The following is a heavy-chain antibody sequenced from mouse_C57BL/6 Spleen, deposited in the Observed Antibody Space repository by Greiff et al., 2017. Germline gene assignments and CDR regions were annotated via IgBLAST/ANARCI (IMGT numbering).Heavy chain of an antibody. J-gene: IGHJ4*01. V-gene: IGHV1-26*01. CDR1: GYTFTDYY. D-gene: IGHD2-5*01. CDR3: ARKERPTIVTPPYAMDY. CDR2: INPNNGGT. Sequence: VQLQQSGPELVKPGASVKISCKASGYTFTDYYMNWVKQSHGKSLEWIGDINPNNGGTSYNQKFKGKATLTVDKSSSTAYMELRSLTSEDSAVYYCARKERPTIVTPPYAMDYWGQGTSVTVSS.